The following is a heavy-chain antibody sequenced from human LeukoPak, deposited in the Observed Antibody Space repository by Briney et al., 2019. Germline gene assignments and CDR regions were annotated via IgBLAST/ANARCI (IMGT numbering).Heavy chain of an antibody. V-gene: IGHV3-23*01. Sequence: GGSLRLSCAASGFTFSSYAMSWVRQAPGKGLEWVSAISGSGGSTYYADSVKGRFTISRDNSKNTLYLLMNSLRAEDTAVYYCAKESDGYYFTTSDYWGQGTLVTVSS. CDR3: AKESDGYYFTTSDY. J-gene: IGHJ4*02. D-gene: IGHD3-22*01. CDR2: ISGSGGST. CDR1: GFTFSSYA.